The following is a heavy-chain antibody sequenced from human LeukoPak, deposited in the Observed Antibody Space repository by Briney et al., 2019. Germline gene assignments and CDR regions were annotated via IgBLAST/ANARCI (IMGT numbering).Heavy chain of an antibody. Sequence: ASVKGSCKASGYTSTSYDINWVRQATGQGLEWMGWMNPNSGNTGYAQKFQGRVTMTRNTSISTAYMELSSLRSEDTAVYYCARESYIGYSYDSSGCPDYWGQGTLVTVSS. V-gene: IGHV1-8*01. CDR3: ARESYIGYSYDSSGCPDY. CDR2: MNPNSGNT. D-gene: IGHD3-22*01. J-gene: IGHJ4*02. CDR1: GYTSTSYD.